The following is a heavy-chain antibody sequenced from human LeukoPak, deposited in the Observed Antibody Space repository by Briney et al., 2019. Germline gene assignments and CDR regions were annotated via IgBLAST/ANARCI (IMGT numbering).Heavy chain of an antibody. CDR1: GGSISSYC. J-gene: IGHJ6*03. Sequence: PSETLSLTCTVSGGSISSYCWSWIRQPPGKGLEWIGYIYYSGSTNYNPSLKSRVTISVDTSKNQFSLKLSSVTAADTAVYYCARGRYYYYYMDVWGKGTTVTVSS. CDR3: ARGRYYYYYMDV. CDR2: IYYSGST. V-gene: IGHV4-59*01.